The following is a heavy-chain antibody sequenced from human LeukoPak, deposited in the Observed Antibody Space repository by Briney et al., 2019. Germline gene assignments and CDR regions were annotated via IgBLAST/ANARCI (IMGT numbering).Heavy chain of an antibody. J-gene: IGHJ4*02. CDR1: GFTFSSYG. CDR3: ARRESTTMVRGGVDY. Sequence: PGGSLRLSCAASGFTFSSYGMHWVRQTPGKGLEWVSYISSGSTTIYYTDSVKGRFTISRDNAKNSLYLQMNSLRAEDTAVYYCARRESTTMVRGGVDYWGQGTLVTVSS. V-gene: IGHV3-48*01. CDR2: ISSGSTTI. D-gene: IGHD3-10*01.